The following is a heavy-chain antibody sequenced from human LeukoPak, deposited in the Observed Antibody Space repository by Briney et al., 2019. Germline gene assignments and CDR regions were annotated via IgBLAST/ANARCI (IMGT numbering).Heavy chain of an antibody. CDR3: ARGYQLPSSGFDC. D-gene: IGHD3-22*01. Sequence: PGGSLRLSCAASGFTFRSYWMSWVRQAPGKGPEWVANIKQDGSEKYYVDSVKGRFTISRDNARNSLYLQMNSLRVEDTAVYYCARGYQLPSSGFDCWGQGTLVTVSS. CDR2: IKQDGSEK. V-gene: IGHV3-7*01. J-gene: IGHJ4*02. CDR1: GFTFRSYW.